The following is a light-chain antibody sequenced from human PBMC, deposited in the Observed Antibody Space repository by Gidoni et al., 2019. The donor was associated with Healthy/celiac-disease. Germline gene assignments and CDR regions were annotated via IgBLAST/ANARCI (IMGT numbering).Light chain of an antibody. J-gene: IGKJ1*01. V-gene: IGKV1-39*01. CDR1: QSISSY. CDR2: AES. Sequence: DIQMTQSQSSLSASVGDRVTITCRASQSISSYLTWYQQKPGKAHKLLIYAESILQSGVPSRFSGSGSGTYFTLTISSLQPEDFASYYCQQSYSTPPWTFGQGTKVEIK. CDR3: QQSYSTPPWT.